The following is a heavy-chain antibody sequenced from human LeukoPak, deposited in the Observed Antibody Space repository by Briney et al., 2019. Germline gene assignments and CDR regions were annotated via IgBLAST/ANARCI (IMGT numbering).Heavy chain of an antibody. V-gene: IGHV3-30*18. CDR1: GFTFRNHG. D-gene: IGHD3-10*01. J-gene: IGHJ4*02. CDR2: ISYDGSNK. CDR3: AKGSGWFGELVDY. Sequence: GGSLRLSCAVSGFTFRNHGMYWVRQAPGKGLEWVAVISYDGSNKYHADSVKGRFAISRDNSRNTLYLQMNSLRPEDTAVYYCAKGSGWFGELVDYWGQGTVVTGSS.